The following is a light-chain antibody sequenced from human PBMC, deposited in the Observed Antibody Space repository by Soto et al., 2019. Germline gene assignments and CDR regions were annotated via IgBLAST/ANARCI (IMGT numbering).Light chain of an antibody. CDR2: GAS. CDR3: QQYHNWPYT. J-gene: IGKJ2*01. Sequence: EIVMTQSPATLSVSPGERATLSCRASQSISSNLAWYRQKPGQAPRLFMYGASTRDTGIPARFSGSGSGTEFTLTISSLQSEDIAVYYCQQYHNWPYTFGQGTKLEIK. V-gene: IGKV3-15*01. CDR1: QSISSN.